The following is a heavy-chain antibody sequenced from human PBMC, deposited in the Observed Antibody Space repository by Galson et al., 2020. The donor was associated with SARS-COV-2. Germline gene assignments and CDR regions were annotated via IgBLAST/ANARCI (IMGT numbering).Heavy chain of an antibody. D-gene: IGHD5-18*01. CDR2: IYYSGST. Sequence: SETLSLTCTVSGGSIRSSSYYWGWIRQPPGKGLEWIGSIYYSGSTYYNPSLKSRVTISVDTSKNQFSLKLSSVTAADTAVYYCAREMDTAMGYYYYGMDVWGQGTTVTVSS. CDR3: AREMDTAMGYYYYGMDV. J-gene: IGHJ6*02. CDR1: GGSIRSSSYY. V-gene: IGHV4-39*07.